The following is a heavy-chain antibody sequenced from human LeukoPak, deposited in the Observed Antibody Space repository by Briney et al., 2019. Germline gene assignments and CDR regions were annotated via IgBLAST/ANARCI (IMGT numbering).Heavy chain of an antibody. CDR3: ARGPANWLDP. J-gene: IGHJ5*02. Sequence: GASVKVSCKASGYTFTGYYIYWVRQAPGQGLEWVGWINPNSGGTKYAQKFLGRLTMTRDTSISTAYMELSSLRSDDTAVYYCARGPANWLDPWGQGTLVAVSS. V-gene: IGHV1-2*02. CDR2: INPNSGGT. CDR1: GYTFTGYY.